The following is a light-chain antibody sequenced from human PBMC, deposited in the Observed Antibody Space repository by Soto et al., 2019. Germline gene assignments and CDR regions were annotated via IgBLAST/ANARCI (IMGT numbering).Light chain of an antibody. CDR3: RKCNSAPGP. CDR2: AAS. J-gene: IGKJ5*01. V-gene: IGKV1-27*01. CDR1: QGRSNY. Sequence: DIQRTQPPSSLSASVVDRVTITCRVSQGRSNYLAWYQQKPGKVPQRLIYAASTLPSGVPSRFSGSCSGTHFNLTISSMQSEDDGTYVCRKCNSAPGPCGEGTRLEI.